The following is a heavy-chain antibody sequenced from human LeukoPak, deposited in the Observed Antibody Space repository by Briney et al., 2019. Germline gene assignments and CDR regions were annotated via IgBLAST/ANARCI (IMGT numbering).Heavy chain of an antibody. CDR3: ARDPRGYCSGGSCHKPYYFDY. Sequence: GGSLRLSCAASGFTFSTYSMNWVRQAPGKGLEWVSYISSSGTIYYADSVKGRFTISSDNAKNSLYLQMNSLRAEDTAVYYCARDPRGYCSGGSCHKPYYFDYWGQGTLVTVSS. D-gene: IGHD2-15*01. J-gene: IGHJ4*02. CDR1: GFTFSTYS. CDR2: ISSSGTI. V-gene: IGHV3-48*01.